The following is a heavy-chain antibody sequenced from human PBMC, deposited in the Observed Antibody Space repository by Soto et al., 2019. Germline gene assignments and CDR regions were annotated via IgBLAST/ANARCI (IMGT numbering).Heavy chain of an antibody. CDR3: ARDPQIFDY. J-gene: IGHJ4*02. Sequence: QVQLVQSGAEVKKPGASVKVSCKASGYTFTSYGISWVRQAPGQGLEWMGWISAYNGNTKYAQKFQGRDTMSTDTYTSTAYMELRGVRSDDTGVYYCARDPQIFDYWVQGTRVTVSS. CDR1: GYTFTSYG. CDR2: ISAYNGNT. V-gene: IGHV1-18*04.